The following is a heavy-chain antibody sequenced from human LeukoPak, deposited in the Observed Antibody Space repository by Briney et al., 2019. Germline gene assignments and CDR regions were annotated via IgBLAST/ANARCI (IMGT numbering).Heavy chain of an antibody. CDR3: ARAAVRYSSYDY. V-gene: IGHV3-53*01. D-gene: IGHD6-13*01. J-gene: IGHJ4*02. CDR1: GFTVSSHY. Sequence: QPGGSLRLSCAASGFTVSSHYMSWVSQDPGKGMEWESVIYSGGSKYTAASVKGRFTISRDNSKNTLYLQMNSLIAEDTAVYYCARAAVRYSSYDYWGQGTLVTVSS. CDR2: IYSGGSK.